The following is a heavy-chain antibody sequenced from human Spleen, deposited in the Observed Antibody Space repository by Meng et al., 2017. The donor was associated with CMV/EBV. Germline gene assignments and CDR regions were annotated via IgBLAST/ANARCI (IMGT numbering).Heavy chain of an antibody. V-gene: IGHV3-48*03. Sequence: GESLKISCAASGFTFSSYEMNWVRQAPGKGLEWVSYISSSGSTIYYADSVKGRFTISRDNAKNSLYLQMNSLRAEDTAVYYCARVPRYGDNWYFDYWGQGTLVTVSS. D-gene: IGHD4-23*01. CDR2: ISSSGSTI. CDR1: GFTFSSYE. J-gene: IGHJ4*02. CDR3: ARVPRYGDNWYFDY.